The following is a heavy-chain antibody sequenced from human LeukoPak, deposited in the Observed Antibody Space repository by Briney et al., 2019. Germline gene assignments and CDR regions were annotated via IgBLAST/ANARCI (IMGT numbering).Heavy chain of an antibody. J-gene: IGHJ4*02. CDR2: IYYSGSS. CDR3: AARPSGSDRFLPYFDY. Sequence: PSETLSLTCTVSGGSVSRDSYCGSWIRQPPGKGLEWIGYIYYSGSSNYNPSLKSRATISVDTSKNQVSLKLSSVIAADTAVYYCAARPSGSDRFLPYFDYWGQGTLVTVSS. D-gene: IGHD1-1*01. CDR1: GGSVSRDSYC. V-gene: IGHV4-61*01.